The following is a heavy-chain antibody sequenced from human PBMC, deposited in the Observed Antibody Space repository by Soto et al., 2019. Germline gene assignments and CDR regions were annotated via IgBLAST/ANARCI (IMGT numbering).Heavy chain of an antibody. D-gene: IGHD3-10*01. CDR2: IWHDGMNK. Sequence: QEQLVESGGGVVQPGGSLRLSCVASGFSLINYGMHWVRQAPGKGLEWVAVIWHDGMNKYYADSVRGRFTISRDNSKNTLYLQMNSLRAEDTAVYYCARDRGSDDPIDYWGQGTLVTVSS. CDR1: GFSLINYG. V-gene: IGHV3-33*08. CDR3: ARDRGSDDPIDY. J-gene: IGHJ4*02.